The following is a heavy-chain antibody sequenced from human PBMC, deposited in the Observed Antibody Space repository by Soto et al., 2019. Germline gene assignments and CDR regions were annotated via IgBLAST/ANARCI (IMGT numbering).Heavy chain of an antibody. CDR3: ANDAGIVVEPVLIGDYFDY. V-gene: IGHV3-30-3*02. J-gene: IGHJ4*02. CDR1: GFTYSSYS. Sequence: QVQLVESGGGMVQPGRSLRLSCAASGFTYSSYSLHWVRQAPGKGLEWVAVISFDGSSQFYADSVQGRFIISRDNSNNTMYLQMNSLRVEDTSVYYCANDAGIVVEPVLIGDYFDYWGQGTLVTVSS. D-gene: IGHD2-21*01. CDR2: ISFDGSSQ.